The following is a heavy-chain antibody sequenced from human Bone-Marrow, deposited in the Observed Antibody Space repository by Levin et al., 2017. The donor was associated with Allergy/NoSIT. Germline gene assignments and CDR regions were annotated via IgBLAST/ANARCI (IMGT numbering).Heavy chain of an antibody. Sequence: PGGSLRLSCAVSGFTVSSNYMGWVRQAPGKGLECVSLLYSGGTTDYADSVKGRFTVSRDNSKNTMYLQMSSLRPEDTAVYYCARKGRGDYKSGSYSSFDYWGQGNLVTVSS. J-gene: IGHJ4*02. D-gene: IGHD3-10*01. CDR1: GFTVSSNY. CDR3: ARKGRGDYKSGSYSSFDY. V-gene: IGHV3-66*02. CDR2: LYSGGTT.